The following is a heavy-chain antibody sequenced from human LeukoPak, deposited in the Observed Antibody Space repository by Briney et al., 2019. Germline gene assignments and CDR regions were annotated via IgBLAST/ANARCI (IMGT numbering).Heavy chain of an antibody. CDR3: ARDRAFRGGGFHP. CDR1: GYTFTNYD. D-gene: IGHD3-10*01. V-gene: IGHV1-2*06. CDR2: INPNSGGT. Sequence: GASVKVSCKASGYTFTNYDINWVRQAPGQGLEWMGRINPNSGGTQYAQKFQGRVTMTSDSSIITVYMELSSLRSDDTAIYYCARDRAFRGGGFHPWGQGTLVTVSS. J-gene: IGHJ5*02.